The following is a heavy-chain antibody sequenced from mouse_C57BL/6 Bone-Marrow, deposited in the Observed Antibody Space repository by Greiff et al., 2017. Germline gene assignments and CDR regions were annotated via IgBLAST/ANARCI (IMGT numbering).Heavy chain of an antibody. CDR1: GFTFSDFY. Sequence: EVQVVESGGGLVQSGRSLRLSCATSGFTFSDFYMAWVRQAPGKGLEWIAASRNKANDYTTEYSASVKGRFIVSRDTSQSILYLQMNALRAEDTAIDYCARDGNWAWFAYWGQGTLVTVAA. CDR2: SRNKANDYTT. D-gene: IGHD4-1*01. V-gene: IGHV7-1*01. J-gene: IGHJ3*01. CDR3: ARDGNWAWFAY.